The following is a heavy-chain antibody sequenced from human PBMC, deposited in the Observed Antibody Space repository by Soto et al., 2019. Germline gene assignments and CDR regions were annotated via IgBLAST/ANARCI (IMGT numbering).Heavy chain of an antibody. CDR3: ARDLPSSSCPPCSYGMDV. CDR1: GFTFSSYG. V-gene: IGHV3-33*01. D-gene: IGHD6-13*01. J-gene: IGHJ6*02. CDR2: IWYGGSNK. Sequence: QVQLVESGGGVVQPGRSLRLSCAASGFTFSSYGMNWVRQAPGKGLEWVSVIWYGGSNKYYADSVKGRFTISRDNSKNTLYLQMNSLRAEDTAVYYCARDLPSSSCPPCSYGMDVWGQGTTVTVSS.